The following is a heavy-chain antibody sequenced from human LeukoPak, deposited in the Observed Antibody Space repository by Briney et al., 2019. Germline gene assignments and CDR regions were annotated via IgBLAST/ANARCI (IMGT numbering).Heavy chain of an antibody. CDR3: ARDEDYGDYESAFDI. CDR1: GGSISSGDYY. CDR2: IYYSGST. V-gene: IGHV4-30-4*01. Sequence: SETLFLTCTVSGGSISSGDYYWSWIRQPPGKGLEWIGYIYYSGSTYYNPSLKSRVTISVDTSKNQFSLKLSSVTAADTAVYYCARDEDYGDYESAFDIWGQGTMVTVSS. J-gene: IGHJ3*02. D-gene: IGHD4-17*01.